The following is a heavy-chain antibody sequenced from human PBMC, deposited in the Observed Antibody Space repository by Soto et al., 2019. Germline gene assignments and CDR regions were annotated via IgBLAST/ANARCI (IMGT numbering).Heavy chain of an antibody. CDR3: ARVGGRQQQNYYHYYMAV. V-gene: IGHV1-8*01. J-gene: IGHJ6*03. CDR1: GYTFTSYD. CDR2: MNPNSGNT. D-gene: IGHD6-13*01. Sequence: ASVKVSCKASGYTFTSYDINWVRQATGQGLEWMGWMNPNSGNTGYAQKFQGRVTMTRNTSISTAYMELSSLRSEDTAVYYCARVGGRQQQNYYHYYMAVWGKGTTVTVSS.